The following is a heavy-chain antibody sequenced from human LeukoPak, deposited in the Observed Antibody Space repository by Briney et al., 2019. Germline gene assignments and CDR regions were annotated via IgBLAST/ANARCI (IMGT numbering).Heavy chain of an antibody. J-gene: IGHJ4*01. CDR2: ISYDGSNK. D-gene: IGHD2-15*01. CDR1: GFTFSNSG. Sequence: GGSLRLSCAASGFTFSNSGMHWVRQAPGKGLEWVAFISYDGSNKWYADSVKGRFTISRDNPKNTVYLQMSSLRGEDTSPYYCAKDRSITLVVVAPYLDCWGQGTLVTVSS. CDR3: AKDRSITLVVVAPYLDC. V-gene: IGHV3-30*18.